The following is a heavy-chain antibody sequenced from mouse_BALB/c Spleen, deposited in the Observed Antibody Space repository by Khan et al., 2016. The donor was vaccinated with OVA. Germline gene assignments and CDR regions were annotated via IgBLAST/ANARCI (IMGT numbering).Heavy chain of an antibody. V-gene: IGHV5-6-5*01. CDR3: ARDYWFTY. CDR2: ISSGGST. CDR1: GFTFSNYA. Sequence: EVELVESGGGLVKPGGSLKFSCAASGFTFSNYAMSWVRQTPEKRLEWVASISSGGSTYYPDSVKGRFTISRDNARNILYLQMSSLRSGDTAMYYCARDYWFTYWGQGTLVTVSA. J-gene: IGHJ3*01.